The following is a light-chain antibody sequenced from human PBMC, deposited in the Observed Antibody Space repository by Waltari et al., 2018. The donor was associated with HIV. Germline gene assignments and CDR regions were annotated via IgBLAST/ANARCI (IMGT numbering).Light chain of an antibody. J-gene: IGKJ1*01. CDR3: QQYYSVPPT. CDR1: QTVLYTSNNINY. CDR2: WAS. Sequence: DIVMNQSPDSLAVALGARATLHCQSSQTVLYTSNNINYLAWYQQKPGQPPKLLIYWASTRESGVPDRFSGSGSGTDFTLTISSLQAEDVAVYFCQQYYSVPPTFGQGTKVEIK. V-gene: IGKV4-1*01.